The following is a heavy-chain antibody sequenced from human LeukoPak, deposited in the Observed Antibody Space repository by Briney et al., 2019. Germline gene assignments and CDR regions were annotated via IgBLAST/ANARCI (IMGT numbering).Heavy chain of an antibody. V-gene: IGHV4-59*01. D-gene: IGHD1-1*01. J-gene: IGHJ4*02. CDR2: SYHRGIT. CDR1: GDSISSYY. CDR3: KRDRELGY. Sequence: SETLSLTCIVSGDSISSYYWGWIRQPPVKGLEWIGWSYHRGITSYSSSLKSRVAISVDTSKNQFSLKLTSVTAADTAVYYCKRDRELGYWGQGALVTVSS.